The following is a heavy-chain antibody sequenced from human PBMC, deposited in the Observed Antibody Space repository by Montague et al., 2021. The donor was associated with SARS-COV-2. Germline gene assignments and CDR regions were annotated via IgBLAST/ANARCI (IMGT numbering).Heavy chain of an antibody. V-gene: IGHV4-39*01. D-gene: IGHD4-17*01. CDR1: GDSVSSSDHY. Sequence: SETLSLTCTVSGDSVSSSDHYWGWLRQPPGKGLEWLGIVYYSGYTXYNPSVKGRVTISIYASKNQFSLKLNSLTATDTAIYHCARRRLREDYFDFWGQGTLLTVSS. CDR2: VYYSGYT. J-gene: IGHJ4*02. CDR3: ARRRLREDYFDF.